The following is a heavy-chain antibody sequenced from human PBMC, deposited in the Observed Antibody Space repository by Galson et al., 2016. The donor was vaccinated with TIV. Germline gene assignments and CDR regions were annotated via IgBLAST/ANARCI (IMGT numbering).Heavy chain of an antibody. V-gene: IGHV3-30*03. CDR3: ARSFESSFMDY. D-gene: IGHD3-16*01. CDR2: ISYDSSEK. Sequence: SLRLSCAASGFTFGSYDMYWVRQAPGKGLEWVALISYDSSEKSYGDSVKGRFTVSRHNYRNTLYLDMSNLRTDDTAVYYCARSFESSFMDYWGQGTLVTVSS. CDR1: GFTFGSYD. J-gene: IGHJ4*02.